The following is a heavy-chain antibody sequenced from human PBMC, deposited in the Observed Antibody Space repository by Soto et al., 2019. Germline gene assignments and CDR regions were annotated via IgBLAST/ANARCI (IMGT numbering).Heavy chain of an antibody. CDR2: ISWNSGSI. CDR1: GFTFDDYA. CDR3: AKDLGWGDYYGMDV. Sequence: PGGSLRLSCAASGFTFDDYAMHWVRQAPGKGLEWVSGISWNSGSIGYADSVKGRFTISRDNAKNSLYLQMNSLRAEDTALYYCAKDLGWGDYYGMDVWSQGTTVTVSS. V-gene: IGHV3-9*01. J-gene: IGHJ6*02. D-gene: IGHD6-19*01.